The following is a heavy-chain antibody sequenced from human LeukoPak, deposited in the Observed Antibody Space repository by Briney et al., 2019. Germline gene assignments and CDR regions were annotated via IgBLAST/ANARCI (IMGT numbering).Heavy chain of an antibody. Sequence: GGSLRLSCTASGFTFTTYGLHWVRQAPGKGLEWVAVISYNGGYRHYADSVKGRFTISRDNAMNSLYLQMNSLRAEDTAIYYCARSLPYGTTWYGRSDFWGQGTLVTVSS. V-gene: IGHV3-33*05. CDR2: ISYNGGYR. J-gene: IGHJ4*02. CDR1: GFTFTTYG. D-gene: IGHD6-13*01. CDR3: ARSLPYGTTWYGRSDF.